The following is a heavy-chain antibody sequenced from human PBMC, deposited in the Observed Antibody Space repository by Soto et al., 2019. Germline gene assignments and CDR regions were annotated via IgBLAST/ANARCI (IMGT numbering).Heavy chain of an antibody. D-gene: IGHD3-3*02. CDR2: IYPGDSDT. J-gene: IGHJ6*02. CDR1: EYIFTSYW. CDR3: ARTRKFSLGFYYSGMDV. V-gene: IGHV5-51*01. Sequence: ESLMISCKFAEYIFTSYWIGCLSQTPWKCVEWMGIIYPGDSDTRYSPSFQGQVTISADRSLRTAYLQWSSLKASDTAMYYCARTRKFSLGFYYSGMDVWGQGTTVTVSS.